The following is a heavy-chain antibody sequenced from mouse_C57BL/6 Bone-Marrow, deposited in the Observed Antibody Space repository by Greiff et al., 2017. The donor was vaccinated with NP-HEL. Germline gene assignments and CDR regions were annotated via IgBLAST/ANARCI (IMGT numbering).Heavy chain of an antibody. D-gene: IGHD1-1*01. CDR1: GFTFSSYG. CDR3: ATITTVVAKGYFDV. V-gene: IGHV5-6*01. J-gene: IGHJ1*03. Sequence: EVQLVESGGDLVKPGGSLKLSCAASGFTFSSYGMSWVRQTPDKRLEWVATISSGGSYTYYPDSVKGRFTISRDKAKNTQYLQMSRLKAEDTDRYYCATITTVVAKGYFDVWGTGTTVTVSS. CDR2: ISSGGSYT.